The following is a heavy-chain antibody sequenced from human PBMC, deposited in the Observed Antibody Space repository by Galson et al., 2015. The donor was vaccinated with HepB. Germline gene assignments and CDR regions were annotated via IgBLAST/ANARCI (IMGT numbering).Heavy chain of an antibody. D-gene: IGHD3-9*01. Sequence: SVKVSCKASGGTFSSYAISWVRQAPGQGLEWMGGIIPIFGTANYAQKFQGRVTITADESTSTAYMELSSLRSEDTAVYYCARLGTISRALTYYYYGMDVWGQGTTVTVSS. CDR3: ARLGTISRALTYYYYGMDV. CDR2: IIPIFGTA. CDR1: GGTFSSYA. V-gene: IGHV1-69*13. J-gene: IGHJ6*02.